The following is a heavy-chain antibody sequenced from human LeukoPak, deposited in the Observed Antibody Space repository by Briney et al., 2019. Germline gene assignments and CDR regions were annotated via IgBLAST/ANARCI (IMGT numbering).Heavy chain of an antibody. V-gene: IGHV3-66*01. CDR2: IFIGGNK. D-gene: IGHD1-26*01. CDR3: ARDSGSYHHW. CDR1: GFTVSNNY. J-gene: IGHJ4*02. Sequence: GRSLRLSCTASGFTVSNNYISWVRQAPGKGLEWVSVIFIGGNKYYEDSVKGRFTIPRANSKNTLDLQMNSLRVEDTVIYYCARDSGSYHHWWGEGSLVTVSS.